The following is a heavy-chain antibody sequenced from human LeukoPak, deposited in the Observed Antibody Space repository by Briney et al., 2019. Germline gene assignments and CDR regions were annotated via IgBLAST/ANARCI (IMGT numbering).Heavy chain of an antibody. CDR3: AREVSAAAAAYMDV. CDR1: GYTFTGYY. D-gene: IGHD6-25*01. Sequence: ASVKVSCKASGYTFTGYYMHWVRQAPGQGLEWMGWINPNSGGTNYAQKFQGRVTMTRGTSISTAYMELSRLRSDDTAVYYCAREVSAAAAAYMDVWGKGTTVTVSS. V-gene: IGHV1-2*02. CDR2: INPNSGGT. J-gene: IGHJ6*03.